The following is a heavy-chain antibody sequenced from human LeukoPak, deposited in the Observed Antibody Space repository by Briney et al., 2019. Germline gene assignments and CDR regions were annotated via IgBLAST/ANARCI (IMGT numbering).Heavy chain of an antibody. J-gene: IGHJ6*03. CDR1: GYSLSDFS. V-gene: IGHV1-2*02. Sequence: ASVKVSCKASGYSLSDFSMYWVRQAPGQGLEWVGWINPNSGGTDYAQKFQGRVTMTSDTSISTAYMELSGLKSDDTAVYYCAKSAAAYYDFWSGYYYYMDVWGKGTTVTVSS. D-gene: IGHD3-3*01. CDR3: AKSAAAYYDFWSGYYYYMDV. CDR2: INPNSGGT.